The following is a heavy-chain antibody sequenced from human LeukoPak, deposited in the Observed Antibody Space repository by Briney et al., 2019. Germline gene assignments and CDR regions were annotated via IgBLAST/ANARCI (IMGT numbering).Heavy chain of an antibody. J-gene: IGHJ4*02. V-gene: IGHV3-23*01. CDR2: ISGSGTNT. Sequence: PGGSLRLSCAASGFTFSSYAMSWVRQAPGKGLEWVSVISGSGTNTYYADSVKGRFTISRDNSKNTLYLQMNSLRAEDTAVYYCAKEGGSSGYPRYDYWGQGTLVTVSS. CDR1: GFTFSSYA. CDR3: AKEGGSSGYPRYDY. D-gene: IGHD3-22*01.